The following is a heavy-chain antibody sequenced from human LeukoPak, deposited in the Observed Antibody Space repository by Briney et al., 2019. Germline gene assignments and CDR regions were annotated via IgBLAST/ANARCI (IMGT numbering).Heavy chain of an antibody. D-gene: IGHD3-16*01. V-gene: IGHV3-23*01. Sequence: GGSLRLSCAASGFSFASYSMTWVRQAPGQGLEWVSLISGSGSTSLYADSVKGRFTISRDNSKNTLYLQMNSLRAEDTAVYYCAKDLIRGTAPDPWGQGTLVTVSS. CDR3: AKDLIRGTAPDP. CDR1: GFSFASYS. J-gene: IGHJ5*02. CDR2: ISGSGSTS.